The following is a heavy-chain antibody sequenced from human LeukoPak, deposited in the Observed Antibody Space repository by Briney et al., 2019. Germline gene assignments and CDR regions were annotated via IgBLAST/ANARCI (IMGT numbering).Heavy chain of an antibody. V-gene: IGHV1-2*02. Sequence: ASVKVSCKASGYIFTGYYIHWVRQAPGQGLEWMGWINPNSGGTNYAQKFQGRVTMTRDTSISTAYMELSRLRSDDTAVYYCARVGRIVGATTGAFDIWGQGTMVTVSS. CDR3: ARVGRIVGATTGAFDI. CDR2: INPNSGGT. J-gene: IGHJ3*02. D-gene: IGHD1-26*01. CDR1: GYIFTGYY.